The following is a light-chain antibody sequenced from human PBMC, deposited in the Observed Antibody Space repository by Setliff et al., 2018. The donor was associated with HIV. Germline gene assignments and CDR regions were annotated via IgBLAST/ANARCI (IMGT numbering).Light chain of an antibody. V-gene: IGLV2-14*02. J-gene: IGLJ1*01. CDR2: EVS. CDR1: SSDVGSYNF. Sequence: QSALTQPASVPGSPGQSITISCTGTSSDVGSYNFVSWYQQHPGKVPKPIISEVSNRPSGVSNRFSGSKSGDTASLTISGLQAEDEADYYCSSYTMNTYVFGTGTKVTVL. CDR3: SSYTMNTYV.